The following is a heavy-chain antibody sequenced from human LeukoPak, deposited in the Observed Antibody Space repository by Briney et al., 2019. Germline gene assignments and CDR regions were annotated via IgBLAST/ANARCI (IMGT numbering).Heavy chain of an antibody. CDR2: ISSSSSYI. V-gene: IGHV3-21*01. CDR1: GFTFSSYS. D-gene: IGHD6-13*01. Sequence: GGSLRLSCAASGFTFSSYSMNWVRQAPGKGLEWVSSISSSSSYIYYADSVKGRFTISRDNAKNSLYLQMNSLRAEDTAVYYCVSIGIAAAGTAYRAFGYWGQGTLVTVSS. J-gene: IGHJ4*02. CDR3: VSIGIAAAGTAYRAFGY.